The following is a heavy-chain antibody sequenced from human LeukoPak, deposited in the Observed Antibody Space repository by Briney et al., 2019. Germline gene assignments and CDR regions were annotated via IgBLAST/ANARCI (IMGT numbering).Heavy chain of an antibody. J-gene: IGHJ4*02. CDR1: GDSISNHY. CDR3: ARAGYNYDTGYYFDY. V-gene: IGHV4-59*11. D-gene: IGHD1-1*01. Sequence: PSETLSLTCTVSGDSISNHYWSWMRQPPGKGLEWIGYIYYTGSTYYNPSLMSRVTMSLDTSKNQFSLKLTSVTAADTAVYYCARAGYNYDTGYYFDYWGQGTLVTVSS. CDR2: IYYTGST.